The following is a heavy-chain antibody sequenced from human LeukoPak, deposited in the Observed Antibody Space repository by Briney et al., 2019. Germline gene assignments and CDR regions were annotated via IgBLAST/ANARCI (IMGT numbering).Heavy chain of an antibody. CDR1: GYTFTSYD. J-gene: IGHJ5*02. D-gene: IGHD2-15*01. CDR2: MNPNSGNT. V-gene: IGHV1-8*03. CDR3: ARGGRVVVAATEEGNWFDP. Sequence: ASVKVSCKASGYTFTSYDINWVRQATGQGLEWMGWMNPNSGNTGYAQKFQGRVTITRNTSISTAYMELSSLRSEDTAVYYCARGGRVVVAATEEGNWFDPWGQGTLVTVSS.